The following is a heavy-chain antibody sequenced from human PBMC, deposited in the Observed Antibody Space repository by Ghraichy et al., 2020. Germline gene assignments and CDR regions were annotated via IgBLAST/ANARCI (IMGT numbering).Heavy chain of an antibody. CDR2: VSYSGSTNSVYT. V-gene: IGHV4-61*01. Sequence: SETLSLTCIVSGVSFSSGHYYWSWIRQAPGKGLEWIGYVSYSGSTNSVYTNYNPSLKSRVTISLDTSKNQFSLNLASVTAADTAVFYCAMGLWRGAIAPGIWGQGTMVTVSS. J-gene: IGHJ3*02. D-gene: IGHD3-3*01. CDR3: AMGLWRGAIAPGI. CDR1: GVSFSSGHYY.